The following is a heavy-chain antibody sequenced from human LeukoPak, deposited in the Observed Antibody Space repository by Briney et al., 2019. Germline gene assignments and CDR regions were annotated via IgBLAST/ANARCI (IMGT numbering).Heavy chain of an antibody. J-gene: IGHJ5*02. V-gene: IGHV6-1*01. CDR3: ARRLTQYDCFDP. Sequence: SQTLSLTCAISGDSVSSNSVTWNWIRQSPSRGLEWLGRTYYRSTWYNDYAVSVRGRITVNPDTSKNQFSLQLNSVTPEDTAVYYCARRLTQYDCFDPWGQGILVTVSS. D-gene: IGHD2-2*01. CDR1: GDSVSSNSVT. CDR2: TYYRSTWYN.